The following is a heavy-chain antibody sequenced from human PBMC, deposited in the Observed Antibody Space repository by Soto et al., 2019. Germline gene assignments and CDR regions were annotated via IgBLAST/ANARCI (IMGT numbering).Heavy chain of an antibody. CDR1: GFTFSNYA. CDR2: ISGSGGNT. CDR3: AKVDAEIDPLNWFDP. V-gene: IGHV3-23*01. J-gene: IGHJ5*02. Sequence: EVQLLESGGGLVQPGGSLRLSCAASGFTFSNYAMSWVRQAPGEGLQWVSAISGSGGNTYYADSVKGRFTISRDNSKNMLYLQMNSLRAEDTAVYYCAKVDAEIDPLNWFDPWGQGTLVTVSS.